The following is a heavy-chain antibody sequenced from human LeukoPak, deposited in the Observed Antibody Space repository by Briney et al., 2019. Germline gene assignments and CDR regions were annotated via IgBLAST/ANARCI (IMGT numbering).Heavy chain of an antibody. J-gene: IGHJ4*02. CDR1: GYPFSTYW. V-gene: IGHV3-7*03. Sequence: GGSLRLSCAASGYPFSTYWMRWGRQAPGRGLEWVANIKQDGRVKNYVDSVKGRFTISRHNAKDSLYLQMNSLRADDTAMYYCVRGGYGPDYWGQGTLVTVSS. CDR2: IKQDGRVK. D-gene: IGHD5-12*01. CDR3: VRGGYGPDY.